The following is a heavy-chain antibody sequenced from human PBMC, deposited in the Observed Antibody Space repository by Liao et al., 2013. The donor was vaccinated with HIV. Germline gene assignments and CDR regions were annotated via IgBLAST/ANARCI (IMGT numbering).Heavy chain of an antibody. V-gene: IGHV4-4*07. Sequence: QVQLQESGPGLVKPSETLSLTCTVSGGSIRSYYWSWIRQPAGKGLEWIGRISASGTTNYNPSLKSRLTMSVDTSKNHFSLRLSSVTAADTAVYFCATSTIVARAHFDYWGQGALVTVSS. CDR2: ISASGTT. D-gene: IGHD5-12*01. CDR1: GGSIRSYY. J-gene: IGHJ4*02. CDR3: ATSTIVARAHFDY.